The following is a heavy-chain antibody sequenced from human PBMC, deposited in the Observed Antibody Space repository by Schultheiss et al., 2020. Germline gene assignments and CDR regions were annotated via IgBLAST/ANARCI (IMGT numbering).Heavy chain of an antibody. Sequence: GSLRLSCAASGFTFSDYYMSWIRQAPGKGLEWVSYISSSGSTIYYADSVKGRFTISRDNAKNSLYLQMNSLRAEDTAVYYCARVVAAAGPKPYGMDVWGKGTTVTGSS. D-gene: IGHD6-13*01. V-gene: IGHV3-11*01. CDR3: ARVVAAAGPKPYGMDV. CDR1: GFTFSDYY. J-gene: IGHJ6*04. CDR2: ISSSGSTI.